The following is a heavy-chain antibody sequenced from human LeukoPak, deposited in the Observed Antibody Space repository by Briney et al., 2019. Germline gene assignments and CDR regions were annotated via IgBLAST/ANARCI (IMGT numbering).Heavy chain of an antibody. Sequence: SVKVSCKASGGTFSSYAISWVRQAPGQGLEWMGGIIPIFGTANYAQKFQGRVTITADEPTSTAYMELSSLRSEDTAVYYCARVNYEFWSGYNWYFDLWGRGTLVTVSS. CDR1: GGTFSSYA. J-gene: IGHJ2*01. CDR2: IIPIFGTA. V-gene: IGHV1-69*13. CDR3: ARVNYEFWSGYNWYFDL. D-gene: IGHD3-3*01.